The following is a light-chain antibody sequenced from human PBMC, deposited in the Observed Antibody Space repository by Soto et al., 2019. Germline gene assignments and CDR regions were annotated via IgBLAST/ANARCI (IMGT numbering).Light chain of an antibody. V-gene: IGLV2-8*01. CDR1: SSDVGGYNY. CDR3: SSSAGSDNPFV. CDR2: DVN. J-gene: IGLJ1*01. Sequence: QSALTQPPSASGSPGQSVTISCTGTSSDVGGYNYVSWYQQHPGKAPKVMIYDVNKRPSGVPDRFSGSKSGNTASLTVSGLQAEDEADYYCSSSAGSDNPFVFGTGTKVTVL.